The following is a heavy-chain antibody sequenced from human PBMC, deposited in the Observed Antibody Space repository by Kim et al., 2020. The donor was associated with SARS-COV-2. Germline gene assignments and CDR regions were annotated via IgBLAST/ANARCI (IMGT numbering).Heavy chain of an antibody. Sequence: GGSLRLSCAASGFTFDDYAMHWVRQAPGKGLEWVSGISWNSGRIGYADSVKGRFTISRDNAENSLYLQMNSLRAEDTALYYCAKDQYSGYDLQSYGMDVWGQGTTVTVSS. V-gene: IGHV3-9*01. CDR2: ISWNSGRI. CDR1: GFTFDDYA. J-gene: IGHJ6*02. CDR3: AKDQYSGYDLQSYGMDV. D-gene: IGHD5-12*01.